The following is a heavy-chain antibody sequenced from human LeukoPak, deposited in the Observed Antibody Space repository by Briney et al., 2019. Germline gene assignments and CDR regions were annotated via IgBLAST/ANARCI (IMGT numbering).Heavy chain of an antibody. Sequence: GGSLRLSCAASGFTFDDYAMSWVRQAPGKGLEWVSGINWSGGSTGYADSVKGRFTISRDNAKNSLYLQMNSLRAEDTALYYCARGLVRGNDAFDIWGQGTMVTVSS. J-gene: IGHJ3*02. D-gene: IGHD2-8*02. V-gene: IGHV3-20*04. CDR2: INWSGGST. CDR1: GFTFDDYA. CDR3: ARGLVRGNDAFDI.